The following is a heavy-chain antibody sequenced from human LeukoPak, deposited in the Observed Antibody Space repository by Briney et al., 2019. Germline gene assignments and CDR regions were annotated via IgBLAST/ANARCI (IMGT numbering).Heavy chain of an antibody. CDR2: INPSGGST. CDR3: ARVLGYYYDSSGYSGWFDP. Sequence: ASVKVSCKASGYTFTSYYMHWVRQAPGQGLEWMGIINPSGGSTSYAQKFQGRVTMTRDTSTSTVYMELSSLRSEGTAVYYCARVLGYYYDSSGYSGWFDPWGQGTLVTVSS. D-gene: IGHD3-22*01. J-gene: IGHJ5*02. CDR1: GYTFTSYY. V-gene: IGHV1-46*01.